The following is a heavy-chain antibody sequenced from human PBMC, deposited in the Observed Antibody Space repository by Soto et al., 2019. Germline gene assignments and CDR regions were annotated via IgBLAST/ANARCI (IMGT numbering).Heavy chain of an antibody. V-gene: IGHV3-23*01. Sequence: QRKGLEWVSAISGSGGSTYYADSVKGRFTISRDNSKNTLYLQMNSLRAEDTAVYYCAKDPIFFFQGEDGIRGVRSVSAFLLNRSSDL. CDR2: ISGSGGST. J-gene: IGHJ2*01. D-gene: IGHD3-3*02. CDR3: AKDPIFFFQGEDGIRGVRSVSAFLLNRSSDL.